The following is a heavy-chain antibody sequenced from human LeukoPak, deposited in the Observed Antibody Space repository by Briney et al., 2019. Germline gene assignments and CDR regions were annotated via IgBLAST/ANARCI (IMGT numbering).Heavy chain of an antibody. J-gene: IGHJ3*02. Sequence: GGSLRLSCAASGFTFSSYSMNWVRQAPGKGLEWVSSISSSSSYIYYADSVKGRFTISRDNAKNSLYLQMNSLRAEDTAVYYCARSVVVNAFDIWGQGTMVTVSS. CDR1: GFTFSSYS. V-gene: IGHV3-21*01. CDR2: ISSSSSYI. CDR3: ARSVVVNAFDI. D-gene: IGHD2-2*01.